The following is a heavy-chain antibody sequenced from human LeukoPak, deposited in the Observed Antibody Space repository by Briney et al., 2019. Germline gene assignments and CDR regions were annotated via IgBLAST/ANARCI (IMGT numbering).Heavy chain of an antibody. CDR3: ARDKGSSWSDAFDV. CDR1: GFTVSNNY. V-gene: IGHV3-53*01. CDR2: IYGTGST. Sequence: GGSLRLSCAASGFTVSNNYMTWVRQAPGKGLEWVSVIYGTGSTSYADSVKGRFTTSRDNSKNTLYLQMNSLRVDDTAVYYCARDKGSSWSDAFDVWAQGTTVTVSS. J-gene: IGHJ3*01. D-gene: IGHD6-13*01.